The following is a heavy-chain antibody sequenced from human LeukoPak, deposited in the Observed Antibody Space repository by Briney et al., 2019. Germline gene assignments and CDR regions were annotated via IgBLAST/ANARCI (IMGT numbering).Heavy chain of an antibody. CDR3: ARERGNLRGDAFDI. CDR2: IFSSGNT. Sequence: PSETLSLTCTVSGVSFSSYYWTWIRQPAGKGLEWIGRIFSSGNTNYNPSLESRVTMSIDTSKNQFSLKLTSVTAADTAVYYCARERGNLRGDAFDIWAKGQWSPSLQ. D-gene: IGHD1-26*01. V-gene: IGHV4-4*07. J-gene: IGHJ3*02. CDR1: GVSFSSYY.